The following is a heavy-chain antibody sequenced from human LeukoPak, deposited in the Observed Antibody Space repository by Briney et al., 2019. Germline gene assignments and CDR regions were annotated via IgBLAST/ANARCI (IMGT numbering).Heavy chain of an antibody. CDR3: AGGAEAETSPLDF. J-gene: IGHJ4*02. CDR1: GYIFGEYY. V-gene: IGHV1-2*02. CDR2: INPKSGAA. D-gene: IGHD6-13*01. Sequence: ASGKGSCKASGYIFGEYYMHWVRQAPGQGHDWRGWINPKSGAADYAQQFPGRVTMTRDTSINTAYPELKRATSGHRAASYFAGGAEAETSPLDFWGQGTLVIVS.